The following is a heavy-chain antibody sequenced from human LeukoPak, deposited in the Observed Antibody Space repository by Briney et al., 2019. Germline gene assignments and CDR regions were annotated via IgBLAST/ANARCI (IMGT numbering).Heavy chain of an antibody. CDR3: ARDLYNWNS. CDR1: GGSISSYY. D-gene: IGHD1-20*01. Sequence: SETLSLTCTVSGGSISSYYWSWIRQPPGKGLEWIGFIYYSGNTNYNPSLKRRVTISVDTSKNQFSLKLSSVTAADTAVYYCARDLYNWNSWGQGTLVTVSS. V-gene: IGHV4-59*01. CDR2: IYYSGNT. J-gene: IGHJ4*02.